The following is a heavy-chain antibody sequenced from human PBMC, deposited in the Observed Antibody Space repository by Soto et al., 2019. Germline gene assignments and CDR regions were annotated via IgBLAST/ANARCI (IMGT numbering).Heavy chain of an antibody. D-gene: IGHD3-9*01. J-gene: IGHJ6*02. V-gene: IGHV3-30*04. CDR3: ARDQYDILTGYYYYYGMDV. Sequence: QEQLVESGGGVVQPGRSLRLSCTVSGFIFDYYALHWVRQGPGKGLEWVAIISYDGNNTYYADSVKGRFTISRDNSKNPLYLQMSSLRAEDTAVYYCARDQYDILTGYYYYYGMDVWGQGTTVTVSS. CDR1: GFIFDYYA. CDR2: ISYDGNNT.